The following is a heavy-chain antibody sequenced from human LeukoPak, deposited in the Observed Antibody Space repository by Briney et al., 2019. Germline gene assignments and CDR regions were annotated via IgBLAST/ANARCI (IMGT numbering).Heavy chain of an antibody. J-gene: IGHJ4*02. V-gene: IGHV1-46*01. CDR3: ARAIVVVPAASFDY. CDR2: INPSGGST. CDR1: GYTFTSYY. Sequence: ASVKVSCKASGYTFTSYYMHWVRQAPGQGLEWMGIINPSGGSTNYAQKFKGRVTMTRDTSISTAYRELSRLRSDDTAVYYCARAIVVVPAASFDYWGQGTLVTVSS. D-gene: IGHD2-2*01.